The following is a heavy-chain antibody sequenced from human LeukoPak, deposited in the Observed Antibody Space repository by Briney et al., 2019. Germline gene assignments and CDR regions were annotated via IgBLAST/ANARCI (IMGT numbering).Heavy chain of an antibody. CDR2: IRYDGSNK. CDR1: GFTFSNYG. CDR3: AKDNPLDY. D-gene: IGHD1-14*01. J-gene: IGHJ4*02. Sequence: GGSLRLSCGASGFTFSNYGMLWVRQAPGKGLEWVAFIRYDGSNKLYADSVKGRLTISRDNSKNTLYLHINSLRAEDTAVYYCAKDNPLDYWGQGTLVIVSS. V-gene: IGHV3-30*02.